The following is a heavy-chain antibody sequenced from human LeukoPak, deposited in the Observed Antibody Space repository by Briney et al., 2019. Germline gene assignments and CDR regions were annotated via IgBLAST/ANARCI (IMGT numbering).Heavy chain of an antibody. Sequence: GGSLRLSCVAPGFTFSSYDMHWVRQPTGKGLEWVSGIGIAGDTNYAGSVKGRFTISRENAKKSFYLQMNSLRAGDTAVYYCARGLPGGLDIWGQGTVVTVSS. V-gene: IGHV3-13*01. CDR2: IGIAGDT. J-gene: IGHJ3*02. CDR1: GFTFSSYD. CDR3: ARGLPGGLDI. D-gene: IGHD2-8*02.